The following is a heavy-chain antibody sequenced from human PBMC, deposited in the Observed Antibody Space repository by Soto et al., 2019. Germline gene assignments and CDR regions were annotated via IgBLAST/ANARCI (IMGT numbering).Heavy chain of an antibody. V-gene: IGHV1-69*01. CDR3: ARGLVESLPGYYALDV. CDR2: VIPVFGTA. Sequence: QVQLVQSGAEVKMPGSSMKVSCKASGGSFTTYAISWVRQAPGQGLEWMGGVIPVFGTANYAQKFQNRVTITADETTSTAYMERISLRSEDTAVYYCARGLVESLPGYYALDVWGQGTTVTVSS. J-gene: IGHJ6*02. D-gene: IGHD2-15*01. CDR1: GGSFTTYA.